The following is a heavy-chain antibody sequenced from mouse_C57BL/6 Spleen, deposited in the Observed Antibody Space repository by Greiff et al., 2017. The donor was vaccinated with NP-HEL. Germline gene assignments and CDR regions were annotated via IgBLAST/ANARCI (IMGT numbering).Heavy chain of an antibody. V-gene: IGHV1-82*01. D-gene: IGHD1-1*01. CDR3: ANHYYGSSSWYFDV. J-gene: IGHJ1*03. CDR1: GYAFSSSW. CDR2: IYPGDGDT. Sequence: VQLQESGPELVKPGASVKISCKASGYAFSSSWMNWVKQRPGKGLEWIGRIYPGDGDTNYNGKFKGKATLTADKSSSTAYMQLSSLTSEDSAVYFCANHYYGSSSWYFDVWGTGTTVTVSS.